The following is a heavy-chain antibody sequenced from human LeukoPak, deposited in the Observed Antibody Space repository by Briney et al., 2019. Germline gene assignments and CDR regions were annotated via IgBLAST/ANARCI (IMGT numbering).Heavy chain of an antibody. Sequence: GGSLRLSCAASGFTFSGSAMHWVRQASGKGLEWVGRIRSKANSYATAYAASVKGGFTISRDDSKNTAYLQMNSLKTEDTAVYYCTSGPRGSTESSGAGDCWGQGTLVTVSS. CDR3: TSGPRGSTESSGAGDC. D-gene: IGHD6-19*01. V-gene: IGHV3-73*01. CDR1: GFTFSGSA. J-gene: IGHJ4*02. CDR2: IRSKANSYAT.